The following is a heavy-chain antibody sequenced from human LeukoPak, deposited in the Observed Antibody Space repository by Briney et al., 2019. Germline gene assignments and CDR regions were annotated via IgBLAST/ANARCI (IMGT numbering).Heavy chain of an antibody. D-gene: IGHD1-26*01. CDR3: ARYSGNPTAFDY. CDR2: IYYSGST. Sequence: PSETLSLTCTVSGGSISSSSYYWGWIRQPPGKGVEWIGNIYYSGSTYYNPSLKSRVTISVDTSNNHFSLKLSSVTAADTAVYYCARYSGNPTAFDYWGQGTLDTVSS. CDR1: GGSISSSSYY. J-gene: IGHJ4*02. V-gene: IGHV4-39*02.